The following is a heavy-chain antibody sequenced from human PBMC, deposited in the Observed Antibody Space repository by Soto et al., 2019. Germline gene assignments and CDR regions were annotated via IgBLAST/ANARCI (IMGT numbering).Heavy chain of an antibody. Sequence: GGSLRLSCAASGFTFSSYGMHWVRQAPGKGLEWVAVISYDGSNKYYADSVKGRFTISRDNSKNTLYLQMNSLRAEDTAVYYCAKGLIVGATNWFDPWGQGTLVTVSS. CDR1: GFTFSSYG. CDR3: AKGLIVGATNWFDP. D-gene: IGHD1-26*01. CDR2: ISYDGSNK. V-gene: IGHV3-30*18. J-gene: IGHJ5*02.